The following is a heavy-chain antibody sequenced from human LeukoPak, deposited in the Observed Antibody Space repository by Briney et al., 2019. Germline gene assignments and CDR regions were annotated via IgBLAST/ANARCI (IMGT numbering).Heavy chain of an antibody. V-gene: IGHV3-66*01. CDR1: GFTVSSNY. CDR3: ARDGSGRYDSSGSDY. D-gene: IGHD3-22*01. J-gene: IGHJ4*02. CDR2: VYSGGST. Sequence: GGSLRLSCAASGFTVSSNYMSWVRQAPGKGLEWVSIVYSGGSTYYADSVKGRFTISRDNSKNTLYLQMNSLRAEDTAVYYCARDGSGRYDSSGSDYWGQGTLVTVSS.